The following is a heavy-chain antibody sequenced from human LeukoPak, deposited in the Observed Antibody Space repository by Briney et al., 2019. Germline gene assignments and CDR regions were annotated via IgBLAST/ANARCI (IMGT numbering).Heavy chain of an antibody. CDR1: GFTFSSYW. CDR3: ARINYYDSSGFDY. J-gene: IGHJ4*02. V-gene: IGHV3-74*01. CDR2: INSDGSST. Sequence: GGSLRLSCAASGFTFSSYWMHWLRQAPGKGLAWVSRINSDGSSTSYADSVKGRFTISRDNAKNTLYLQMNSLRAEDTAVYYCARINYYDSSGFDYWGQGTLVTVSS. D-gene: IGHD3-22*01.